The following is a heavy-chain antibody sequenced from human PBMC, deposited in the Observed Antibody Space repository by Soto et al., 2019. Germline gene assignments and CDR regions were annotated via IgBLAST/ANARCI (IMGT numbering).Heavy chain of an antibody. CDR1: GFTFRNYY. Sequence: QVQLVESGGALVKPGGSLRLSCEVSGFTFRNYYMAWLRQAPGKGLEWVATISTSGVSSSYGDSVRGRFTISRDDAKNSLYLQMNSLRGEDTALYYCAREFYYAMDAWGQGTTVIVSS. CDR3: AREFYYAMDA. CDR2: ISTSGVSS. V-gene: IGHV3-11*05. D-gene: IGHD3-16*01. J-gene: IGHJ6*02.